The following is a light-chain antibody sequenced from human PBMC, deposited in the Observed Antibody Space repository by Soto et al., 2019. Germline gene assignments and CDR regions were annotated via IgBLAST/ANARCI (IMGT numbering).Light chain of an antibody. CDR1: SSDVGAYNS. Sequence: QSALTQPASVSGSPGQSITISCTGTSSDVGAYNSVSWYQQHPGRAPKLIIYDVTNRPAGVSDRFSGSKSGSTVSLTISGLQPEDESDYYCSSYTNSSPYVFGTGTKLTVL. CDR3: SSYTNSSPYV. J-gene: IGLJ1*01. CDR2: DVT. V-gene: IGLV2-14*03.